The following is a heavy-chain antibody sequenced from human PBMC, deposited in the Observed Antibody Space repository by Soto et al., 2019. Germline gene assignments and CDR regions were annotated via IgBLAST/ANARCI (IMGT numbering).Heavy chain of an antibody. CDR3: AREDSYSPRLDY. V-gene: IGHV3-48*02. Sequence: EVQLVESGGGLVQPGGSLRLSCAASGFTFNSYSMNWVRQAPGKGLEWLSYISGGSVTIFHAGSVKGRFTVSRDNAKNSLYLQMDSLRDEDPAVYYCAREDSYSPRLDYWGQGTLVTVSS. J-gene: IGHJ4*02. CDR2: ISGGSVTI. D-gene: IGHD2-21*01. CDR1: GFTFNSYS.